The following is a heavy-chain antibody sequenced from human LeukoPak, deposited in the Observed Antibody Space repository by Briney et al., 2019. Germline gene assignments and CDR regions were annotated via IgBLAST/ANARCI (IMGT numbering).Heavy chain of an antibody. CDR1: GFTFSSYS. D-gene: IGHD5-18*01. CDR3: ARTAMAYYFDY. CDR2: ISSSSSYI. Sequence: GGSLRLSCAASGFTFSSYSMNWVRQTPGKGLEWVSSISSSSSYIYYADSVKGRFTISRDNAKNSLYLQMNSLRAEDTAVYYCARTAMAYYFDYWGQGTLVTVSS. V-gene: IGHV3-21*01. J-gene: IGHJ4*02.